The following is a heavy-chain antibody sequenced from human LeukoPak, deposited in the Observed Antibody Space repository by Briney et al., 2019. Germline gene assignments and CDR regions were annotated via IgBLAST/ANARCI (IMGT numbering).Heavy chain of an antibody. V-gene: IGHV3-30*02. CDR2: IRYDGSNK. CDR3: ARDRTLRYCGGGSCHSLEY. J-gene: IGHJ4*02. D-gene: IGHD2-15*01. CDR1: GFTFSSYG. Sequence: GGSLRLSCAASGFTFSSYGLHWVRQAPGKGLEWVAFIRYDGSNKNYADSVKGRFTISRDNAKNSLYLQMNSLRAEDTAVYYCARDRTLRYCGGGSCHSLEYWGQGTLVTVSS.